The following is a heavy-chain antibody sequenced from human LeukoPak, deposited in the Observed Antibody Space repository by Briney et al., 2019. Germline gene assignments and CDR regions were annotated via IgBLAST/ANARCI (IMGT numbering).Heavy chain of an antibody. V-gene: IGHV4-34*01. J-gene: IGHJ4*02. CDR1: GGSFSGSY. D-gene: IGHD5-18*01. CDR2: SSPMGDP. Sequence: PSETLSLTCAVYGGSFSGSYWTWIRQTPGRGHEWIGESSPMGDPIGYNPSLKSRVTISVDTSKNQFSLKLSSVTAADTAVYYCASGGGYSYGGFDYWGQGTLVTVSS. CDR3: ASGGGYSYGGFDY.